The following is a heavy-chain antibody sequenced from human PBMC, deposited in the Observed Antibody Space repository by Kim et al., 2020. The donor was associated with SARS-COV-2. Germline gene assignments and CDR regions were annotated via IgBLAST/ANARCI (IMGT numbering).Heavy chain of an antibody. D-gene: IGHD1-1*01. CDR1: GFTLSGHW. Sequence: GGSLRLSCAASGFTLSGHWMNWVRQAPGKGLLWVSRVSSVGSTTHYEDSVKGRFVISRDNAKNTLYLQMNSLRAEDTAVYYCTRGTVHSGMDVWGQGTAVSVSS. CDR2: VSSVGSTT. V-gene: IGHV3-74*01. CDR3: TRGTVHSGMDV. J-gene: IGHJ6*02.